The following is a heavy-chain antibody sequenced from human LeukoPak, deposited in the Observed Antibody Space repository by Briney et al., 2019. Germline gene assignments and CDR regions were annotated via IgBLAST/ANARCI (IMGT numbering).Heavy chain of an antibody. CDR1: GGSISSGSYY. CDR3: ARSPSYGYAFDY. D-gene: IGHD3-16*01. Sequence: SETLSLTCTVSGGSISSGSYYWSWIRQPAGKGLEWIGRIYTSGSTNYNPSLKSRVTISVDTSKNQFSLKLISVTAADTAVYYCARSPSYGYAFDYWGQGTLVTVSS. CDR2: IYTSGST. V-gene: IGHV4-61*02. J-gene: IGHJ4*02.